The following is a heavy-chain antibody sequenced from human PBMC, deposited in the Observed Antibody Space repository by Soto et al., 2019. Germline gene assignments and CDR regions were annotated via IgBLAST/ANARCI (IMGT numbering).Heavy chain of an antibody. CDR3: ARVGTYHYLVCLMIRRQPRSTRRSPDL. CDR1: GGSICSGGDN. V-gene: IGHV4-31*03. CDR2: TYTSGLT. Sequence: SEALPVTCIGSGGSICSGGDNWRWMRQPPGEGLQWIGHTYTSGLTYYNPSPQSRITISVDTSKHQFSLKLRSVTAADTAVYYCARVGTYHYLVCLMIRRQPRSTRRSPDL. J-gene: IGHJ2*01. D-gene: IGHD4-17*01.